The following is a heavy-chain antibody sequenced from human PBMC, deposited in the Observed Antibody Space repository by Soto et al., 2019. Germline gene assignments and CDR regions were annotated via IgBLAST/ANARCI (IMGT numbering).Heavy chain of an antibody. D-gene: IGHD6-13*01. CDR3: TRVWEAAAVYYYYMDV. Sequence: PGGSLRLSCTASGFTFGDYAMSWFRQAPGKGLEWVGFIRSKAYGGTTEYAASVKGRFTISRDDSKSIAYLQMNSLKTEDTAVYYCTRVWEAAAVYYYYMDVWGKGTTVTVSS. J-gene: IGHJ6*03. CDR2: IRSKAYGGTT. CDR1: GFTFGDYA. V-gene: IGHV3-49*03.